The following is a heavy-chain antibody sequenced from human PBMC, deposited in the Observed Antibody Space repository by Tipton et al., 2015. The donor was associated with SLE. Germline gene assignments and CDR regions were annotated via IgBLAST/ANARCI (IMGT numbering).Heavy chain of an antibody. V-gene: IGHV4-34*01. CDR2: INHRGST. CDR3: ARRGTGGRSYDY. Sequence: TLSLTCDVYGDSLSGYYWSWIRQPPGKGLEWIGQINHRGSTDYNPSLKSRVTLAVDTSKDQFSLKLGSVTAADTAVYYCARRGTGGRSYDYWGQGTLVTVSS. D-gene: IGHD7-27*01. J-gene: IGHJ4*02. CDR1: GDSLSGYY.